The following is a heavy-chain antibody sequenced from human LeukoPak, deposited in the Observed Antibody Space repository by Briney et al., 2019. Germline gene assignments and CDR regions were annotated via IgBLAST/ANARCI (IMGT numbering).Heavy chain of an antibody. CDR3: ARRPLTHATMPFAY. CDR1: GFTFSSCT. CDR2: ISYGSRTI. Sequence: PGGSLTLSCAASGFTFSSCTMNWVRQAPGKGREWILYISYGSRTIYYADSVKGRFTISRDNARNLLYLQIHSLRPEDTPIYYRARRPLTHATMPFAYWGQGPLVAVSS. V-gene: IGHV3-48*01. J-gene: IGHJ4*02. D-gene: IGHD2-15*01.